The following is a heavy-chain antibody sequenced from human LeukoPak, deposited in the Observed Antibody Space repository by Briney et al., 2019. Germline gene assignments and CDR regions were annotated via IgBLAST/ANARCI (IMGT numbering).Heavy chain of an antibody. CDR3: ARPTSSGFSYYFDY. J-gene: IGHJ4*02. CDR2: INHSGST. V-gene: IGHV4-34*01. CDR1: GGSFSGYY. Sequence: PSETLSLTCAVYGGSFSGYYWSWIRQPPGKGLEWIGEINHSGSTNYNPSLKSRVTISVDTSKNQFSLKLSSVTAADTAVYYCARPTSSGFSYYFDYWGQGTLVTVSS. D-gene: IGHD3-22*01.